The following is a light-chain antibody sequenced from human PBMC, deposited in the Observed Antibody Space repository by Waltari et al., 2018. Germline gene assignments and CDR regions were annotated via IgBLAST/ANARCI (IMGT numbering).Light chain of an antibody. CDR2: DAS. CDR3: QQYNDYPFT. CDR1: QSISNW. Sequence: DIQMTQSPSTLSASVGDRVTITCRASQSISNWLAWYQQKPGQAPKFLSYDASSLASGVPSRFSGSGSGTEFTLTISSLQPDDFATYFCQQYNDYPFTFGQGTKLEVK. V-gene: IGKV1-5*01. J-gene: IGKJ2*01.